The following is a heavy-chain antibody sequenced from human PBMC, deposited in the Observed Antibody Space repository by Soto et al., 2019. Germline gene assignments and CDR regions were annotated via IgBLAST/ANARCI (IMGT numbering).Heavy chain of an antibody. CDR2: IYYSGST. V-gene: IGHV4-59*01. CDR3: ARFESGSYYGSGRNWFDP. J-gene: IGHJ5*02. D-gene: IGHD3-10*01. Sequence: PSETLSLTCTVSGGSISSYYWSWIRQPPGKGLEWIGYIYYSGSTNYNPSLKSRVTISVDTSKNQFSLKLSSVTAADTAVYYCARFESGSYYGSGRNWFDPWGQGTLVTVSS. CDR1: GGSISSYY.